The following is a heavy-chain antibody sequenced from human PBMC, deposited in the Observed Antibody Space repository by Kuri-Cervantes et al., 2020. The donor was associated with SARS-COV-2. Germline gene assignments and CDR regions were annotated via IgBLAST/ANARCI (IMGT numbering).Heavy chain of an antibody. CDR2: ISTYNGDT. CDR1: GYTFSSHA. Sequence: ASVKVSCKASGYTFSSHAISWVRQAPGQELEWIGWISTYNGDTQYAQKFQGRVIMTTDTSTTTVFMDLWDLTFDDTAVYYCARLNLESGDTKFDPRGQGIPVTVSS. CDR3: ARLNLESGDTKFDP. D-gene: IGHD1-1*01. V-gene: IGHV1-18*04. J-gene: IGHJ5*02.